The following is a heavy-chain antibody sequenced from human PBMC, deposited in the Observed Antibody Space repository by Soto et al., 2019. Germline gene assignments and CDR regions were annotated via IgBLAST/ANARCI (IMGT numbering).Heavy chain of an antibody. CDR2: ISGSGGST. V-gene: IGHV3-23*01. CDR3: AKSDTYDFWSGYYTAYGMDV. CDR1: GFTFSSYA. Sequence: GGSLRLSCAASGFTFSSYAMSWVRQAPGKGLEWVSAISGSGGSTYYADSVKGRFTISRDNSKNTLYLQMNSLRAEDTAVYYCAKSDTYDFWSGYYTAYGMDVWGQGTTVTVSS. D-gene: IGHD3-3*01. J-gene: IGHJ6*02.